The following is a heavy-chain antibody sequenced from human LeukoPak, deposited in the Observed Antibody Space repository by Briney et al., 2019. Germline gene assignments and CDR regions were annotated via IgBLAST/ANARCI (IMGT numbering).Heavy chain of an antibody. V-gene: IGHV3-23*01. CDR3: AKGGHYSFFDI. CDR2: FSATGGNT. D-gene: IGHD4-17*01. Sequence: GGSLRLSCAASGFTFSSYAMSWVRQAPGKGLEWVSGFSATGGNTYYADSVKGRFTIPRDNSKNTLYLQMDSLRAEDTAVYYCAKGGHYSFFDIWGRGTLLTVSS. CDR1: GFTFSSYA. J-gene: IGHJ2*01.